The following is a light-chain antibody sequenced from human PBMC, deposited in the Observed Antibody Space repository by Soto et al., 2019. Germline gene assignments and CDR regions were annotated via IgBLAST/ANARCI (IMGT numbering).Light chain of an antibody. V-gene: IGKV3-15*01. CDR3: QQYNTWSPLT. CDR2: VAS. Sequence: EIVMTQSPDTLSVAPGERATLSCRASQSVSNNLAWYQQKPGQAPRLLIYVASTRATGIPARFSGSGSGTEFILNISSLQSEDFAVYYCQQYNTWSPLTFGGGTKVE. CDR1: QSVSNN. J-gene: IGKJ4*01.